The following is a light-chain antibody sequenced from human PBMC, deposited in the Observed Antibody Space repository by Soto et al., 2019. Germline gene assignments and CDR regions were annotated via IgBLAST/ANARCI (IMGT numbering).Light chain of an antibody. V-gene: IGLV2-14*01. CDR1: SSDVGGYNF. Sequence: QSALTQPASVSGSPGQSITISCTGTSSDVGGYNFVSWYQQHPGKAPKLMIYEVTNRPSGGSHRFSGSKSGNTASLTISDLQAEDEAYYYCSSYTSNSPYVFGTGTKVTVL. J-gene: IGLJ1*01. CDR2: EVT. CDR3: SSYTSNSPYV.